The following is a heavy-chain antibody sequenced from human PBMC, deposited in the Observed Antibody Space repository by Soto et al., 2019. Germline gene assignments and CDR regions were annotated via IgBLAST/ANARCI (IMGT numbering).Heavy chain of an antibody. Sequence: GGSLRLSCAASGFTFSSYAMSWVRQAPGKGLEWVSAISGSGGSTYYADSVKGRFTISRDNSKNTLYLQMNSLRAEDTAVYYCANVPRGTTVIPWGQATLVTVSS. D-gene: IGHD4-4*01. CDR3: ANVPRGTTVIP. J-gene: IGHJ5*02. CDR2: ISGSGGST. V-gene: IGHV3-23*01. CDR1: GFTFSSYA.